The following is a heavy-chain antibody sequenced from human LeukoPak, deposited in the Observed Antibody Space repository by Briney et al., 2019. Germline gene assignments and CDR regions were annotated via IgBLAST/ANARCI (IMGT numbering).Heavy chain of an antibody. CDR2: ISSNGGST. V-gene: IGHV3-64D*09. CDR3: VKTPRYYYDSSGYYSGYFQH. Sequence: GGSLRLSCSASGFTFSSYAMHWVRQAPGKGLEYVSAISSNGGSTYYADSVKGRFTISRDNSKNTLYLQMSSLRAEDTAVYYCVKTPRYYYDSSGYYSGYFQHWGQGTLVTVSS. J-gene: IGHJ1*01. CDR1: GFTFSSYA. D-gene: IGHD3-22*01.